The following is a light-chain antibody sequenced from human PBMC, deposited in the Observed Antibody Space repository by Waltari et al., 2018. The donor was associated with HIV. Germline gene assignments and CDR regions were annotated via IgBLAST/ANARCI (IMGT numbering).Light chain of an antibody. CDR2: EVS. Sequence: QSALTQPASVSGSPGPSIPISCTGTSSDVGGYNLVSWYQQHPGKAPKRMLYEVSKRPSGVSNRFSGSKSGNTASLTISGLQAEDEADYYCCAYAGSTTYVIFGGGTKLTVL. V-gene: IGLV2-23*02. CDR3: CAYAGSTTYVI. J-gene: IGLJ2*01. CDR1: SSDVGGYNL.